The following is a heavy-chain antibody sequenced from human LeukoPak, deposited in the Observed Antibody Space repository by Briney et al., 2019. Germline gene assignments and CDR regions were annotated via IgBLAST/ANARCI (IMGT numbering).Heavy chain of an antibody. V-gene: IGHV4-34*01. CDR3: ARDLSNYYDSSGLPNAFDI. J-gene: IGHJ3*02. D-gene: IGHD3-22*01. CDR2: INHSGST. CDR1: GDSISRYY. Sequence: SETLSLTCTVSGDSISRYYWSWIRQPPGKGLEWIGEINHSGSTNYNPSLKSRVTISVDKSKNQFSLKLSSVTAADTAVYYCARDLSNYYDSSGLPNAFDIWGQGTVVTVSS.